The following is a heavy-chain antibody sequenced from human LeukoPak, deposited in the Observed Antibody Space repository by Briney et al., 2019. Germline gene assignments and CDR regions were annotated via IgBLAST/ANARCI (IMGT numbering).Heavy chain of an antibody. CDR3: ARLYGSGSYYPDY. CDR2: INSGGTVT. Sequence: GGSLRLSCAASGFTFSDFWMHWVRQAPGRGLVWVSRINSGGTVTNYADSVKGRFTISRDNAKNSLYLQMNSLRAEDTAVYYCARLYGSGSYYPDYWGQGTLVTVSS. J-gene: IGHJ4*02. D-gene: IGHD3-10*01. CDR1: GFTFSDFW. V-gene: IGHV3-74*01.